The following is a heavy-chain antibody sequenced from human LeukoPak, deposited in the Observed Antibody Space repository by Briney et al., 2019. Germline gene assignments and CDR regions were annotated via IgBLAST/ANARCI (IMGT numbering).Heavy chain of an antibody. CDR2: ISWNSGSI. Sequence: PGGSLRLSCAASGITVSTNYMSWVRQAPGKGLEWVSGISWNSGSIGYADSVKGRFTISRDNAKNSLYLQINSLRAEDTAVYYCARDHTVGQWPTHFDYWGQGSLVTVSS. CDR1: GITVSTNY. J-gene: IGHJ4*02. V-gene: IGHV3-20*04. CDR3: ARDHTVGQWPTHFDY. D-gene: IGHD6-19*01.